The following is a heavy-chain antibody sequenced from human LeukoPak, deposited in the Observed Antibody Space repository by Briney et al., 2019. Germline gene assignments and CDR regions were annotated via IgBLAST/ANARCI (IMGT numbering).Heavy chain of an antibody. J-gene: IGHJ5*02. Sequence: SETLSLTCTVSGGSISSYYWSWIRQPPGKGLEWVGYIYYSGSTNYNPSLKSRVTISVDTSKNQFSLKLSSVTAADTAVYYCARDQGYSSSWYGWFDHWGQGTLVTVSS. D-gene: IGHD6-13*01. CDR3: ARDQGYSSSWYGWFDH. CDR1: GGSISSYY. V-gene: IGHV4-59*01. CDR2: IYYSGST.